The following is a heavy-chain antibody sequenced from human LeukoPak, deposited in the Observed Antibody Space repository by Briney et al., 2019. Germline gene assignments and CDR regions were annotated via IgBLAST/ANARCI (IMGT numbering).Heavy chain of an antibody. Sequence: GESLRLSCAASGFTFNNYVMSWVRQAPGKGLEWVAIISYDGTKQFYADSVKGRFTISRDDSRNTLYLQMNSLRPEDTAVYYCTRDANDFSPRYYFDYWGQGTLVTVSS. CDR2: ISYDGTKQ. CDR1: GFTFNNYV. D-gene: IGHD3-3*01. V-gene: IGHV3-30*03. CDR3: TRDANDFSPRYYFDY. J-gene: IGHJ4*02.